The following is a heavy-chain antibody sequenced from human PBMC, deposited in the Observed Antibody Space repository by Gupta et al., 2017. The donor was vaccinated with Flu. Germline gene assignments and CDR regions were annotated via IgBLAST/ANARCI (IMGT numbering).Heavy chain of an antibody. Sequence: KGLEWVSAISGSGGSTYYADSVKGRFTISRDNSKNTLYLQMNSLRAEDTAVYYCAKGVELELRELNYYYYMDVWGKGTTVTVSS. CDR3: AKGVELELRELNYYYYMDV. V-gene: IGHV3-23*01. J-gene: IGHJ6*03. D-gene: IGHD1-7*01. CDR2: ISGSGGST.